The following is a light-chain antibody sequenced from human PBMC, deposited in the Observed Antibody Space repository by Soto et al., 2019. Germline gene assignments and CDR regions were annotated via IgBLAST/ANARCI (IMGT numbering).Light chain of an antibody. V-gene: IGLV2-14*01. CDR2: EVT. CDR1: NSDIGAYDY. CDR3: GSYASATLI. J-gene: IGLJ2*01. Sequence: QSVLTQPASVSGSSGQSITISCTGSNSDIGAYDYVSWYQQHPGKPPTLLIYEVTFRPSGVPNRFSGSKSGNTATLTISGLLTEDEADYYCGSYASATLIFGGGTKLTVL.